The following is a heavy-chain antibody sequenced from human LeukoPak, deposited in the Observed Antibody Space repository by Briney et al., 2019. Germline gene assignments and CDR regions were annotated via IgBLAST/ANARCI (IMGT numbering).Heavy chain of an antibody. V-gene: IGHV1-8*01. Sequence: GASVKVSCKASGYTFTSYDINWVRQATGQGLEWMGWMNPNSGNTGYAQKFQGRVTMTRNTSISTAYMELSSLRSEDTAVYYCARVHYGSENDAFDIWGQGTMVTVSS. CDR2: MNPNSGNT. CDR3: ARVHYGSENDAFDI. D-gene: IGHD3-10*01. CDR1: GYTFTSYD. J-gene: IGHJ3*02.